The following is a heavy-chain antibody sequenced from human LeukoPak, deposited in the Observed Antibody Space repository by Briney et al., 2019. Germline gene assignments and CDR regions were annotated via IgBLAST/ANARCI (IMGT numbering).Heavy chain of an antibody. CDR3: ARGTPSRSVDY. D-gene: IGHD2-2*01. J-gene: IGHJ4*02. CDR1: GFTFSSYS. CDR2: ISGDGSTT. Sequence: GGSLRLSCAASGFTFSSYSMNWVRQAPGKGLVWVSRISGDGSTTRYADSVKGRFTISRDNAKNTLYLQMNSLRAEDTAVYYCARGTPSRSVDYWGQGTLVTAAS. V-gene: IGHV3-74*01.